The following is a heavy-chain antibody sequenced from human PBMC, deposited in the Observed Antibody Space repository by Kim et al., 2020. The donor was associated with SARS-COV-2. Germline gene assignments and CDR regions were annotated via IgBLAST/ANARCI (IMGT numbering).Heavy chain of an antibody. CDR3: ARDQGKSGGHSSEFDY. Sequence: GGSLRLSCAASGFTFSTYWMSWVRQAPGKGLEWVANIKQDGSENYYVKSVRGRFTISRDNAKNSLYLQMNSLRAEDTAVYYCARDQGKSGGHSSEFDYWGQGTLVTVSS. D-gene: IGHD1-26*01. CDR2: IKQDGSEN. V-gene: IGHV3-7*01. CDR1: GFTFSTYW. J-gene: IGHJ4*02.